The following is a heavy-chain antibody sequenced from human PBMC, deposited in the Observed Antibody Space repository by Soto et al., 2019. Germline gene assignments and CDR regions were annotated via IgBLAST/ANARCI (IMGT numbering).Heavy chain of an antibody. CDR2: IYPGDHET. CDR1: GYTFSNFW. V-gene: IGHV5-51*01. Sequence: GESLKISCRCSGYTFSNFWIAWVRHLPGKGPEWMGIIYPGDHETRYSPSFHGKVTISADKSINTAYLQWSSLEASDSAFYHCARSPRSSPYFDYWGQGALVTVSS. CDR3: ARSPRSSPYFDY. J-gene: IGHJ4*02. D-gene: IGHD6-13*01.